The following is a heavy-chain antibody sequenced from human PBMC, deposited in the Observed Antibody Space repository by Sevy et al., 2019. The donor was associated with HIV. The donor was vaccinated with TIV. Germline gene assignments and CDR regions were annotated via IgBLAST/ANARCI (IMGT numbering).Heavy chain of an antibody. Sequence: ASVKVSCKASGYTFTGYYMHWVRQAPGQGLEWMGRIYANSGGTNYAQKFQGRVTMTRDTSISIAYMELSRLRSDDTAVYYCARGPDRAYDFYYWGQGTLVTVSS. D-gene: IGHD5-12*01. CDR1: GYTFTGYY. J-gene: IGHJ4*02. CDR3: ARGPDRAYDFYY. V-gene: IGHV1-2*06. CDR2: IYANSGGT.